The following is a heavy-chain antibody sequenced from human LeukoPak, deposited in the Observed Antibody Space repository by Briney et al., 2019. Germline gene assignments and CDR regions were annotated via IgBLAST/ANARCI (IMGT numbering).Heavy chain of an antibody. Sequence: SETLSLTCPVSGGSITSYYWSWIRQPAGKGLEWIGRVYSSGSTNYNPSLKSRVTMSIDTSKNQFSLKLSSVTAADTAVYYCARGDCSGGSCYSFEFDPWGQGTLVTVSS. J-gene: IGHJ5*02. CDR2: VYSSGST. D-gene: IGHD2-15*01. CDR3: ARGDCSGGSCYSFEFDP. CDR1: GGSITSYY. V-gene: IGHV4-4*07.